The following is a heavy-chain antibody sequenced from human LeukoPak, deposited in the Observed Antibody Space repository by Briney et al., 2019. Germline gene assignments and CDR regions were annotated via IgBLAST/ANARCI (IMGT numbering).Heavy chain of an antibody. Sequence: GGSLRLSCAASGFTFSSYAMSWVRQAPGKGLEWVSAISGSGGSTNYADSVKGRFTISRDNSKNTLYLQMNSLRAEDTAVYYCAKGYYDILTGYYFDYWGQGTLVTVSS. CDR3: AKGYYDILTGYYFDY. CDR1: GFTFSSYA. J-gene: IGHJ4*02. CDR2: ISGSGGST. V-gene: IGHV3-23*01. D-gene: IGHD3-9*01.